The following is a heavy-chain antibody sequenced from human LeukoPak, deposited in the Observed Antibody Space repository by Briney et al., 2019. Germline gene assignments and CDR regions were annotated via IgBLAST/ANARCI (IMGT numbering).Heavy chain of an antibody. CDR1: GFSFSNYE. V-gene: IGHV3-48*03. CDR2: ITNGGATK. CDR3: ARDKDRRLVGYFDY. Sequence: GGSLRLSCSASGFSFSNYEMNWVRQAPGKGLEWVAYITNGGATKYCADSVKGRFTISRDDATNSLHLQMNSLRVGDTAVYYCARDKDRRLVGYFDYWGQGTLVTVS. J-gene: IGHJ4*02. D-gene: IGHD2-8*02.